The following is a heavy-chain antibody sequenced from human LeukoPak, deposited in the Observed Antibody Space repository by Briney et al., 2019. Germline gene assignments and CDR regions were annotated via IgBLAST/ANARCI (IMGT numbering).Heavy chain of an antibody. CDR2: INPNSGNT. D-gene: IGHD2-2*01. CDR3: ARRAYQLLSSYYYYYYMDV. J-gene: IGHJ6*03. CDR1: GYTFTGYY. Sequence: ASVKVSCKASGYTFTGYYMHWVRQAPGQGLEWMGWINPNSGNTVYAQKFQGRFTLTWNTSINTAFMELSSLRSEDTAVYYCARRAYQLLSSYYYYYYMDVWGKGTTVTVSS. V-gene: IGHV1-8*03.